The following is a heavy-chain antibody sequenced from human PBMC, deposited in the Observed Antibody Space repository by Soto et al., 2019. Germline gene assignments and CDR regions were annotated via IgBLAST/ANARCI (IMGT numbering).Heavy chain of an antibody. J-gene: IGHJ4*02. CDR1: GGSISSGGYY. CDR2: IYYSGST. CDR3: ARWPQLEPRFDY. V-gene: IGHV4-31*03. D-gene: IGHD1-1*01. Sequence: QVQLQESGPGLVKPSQTLSLTCTVSGGSISSGGYYWSWIRQHPGKGLEWIGYIYYSGSTYYNPSLKSRVTISVDPSKNQFPLKLSSVTAADTAVCYCARWPQLEPRFDYWGQGTLVTVSS.